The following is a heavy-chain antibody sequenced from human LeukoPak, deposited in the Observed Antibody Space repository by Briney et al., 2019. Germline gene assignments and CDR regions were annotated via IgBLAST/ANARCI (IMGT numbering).Heavy chain of an antibody. D-gene: IGHD6-6*01. CDR3: ARDSSSYWFDP. Sequence: SETLSLTCTVSDGSISSYYWSWIRQPPGKGLEWIGYIYYSGSTNYNPSLKSRVTISVDTSKNQFSLKLSSVTAADTAVYYCARDSSSYWFDPWGQGTLVTVSS. J-gene: IGHJ5*02. V-gene: IGHV4-59*01. CDR2: IYYSGST. CDR1: DGSISSYY.